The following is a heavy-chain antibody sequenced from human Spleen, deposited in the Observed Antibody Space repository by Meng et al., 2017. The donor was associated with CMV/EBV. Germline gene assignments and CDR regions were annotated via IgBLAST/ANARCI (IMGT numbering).Heavy chain of an antibody. D-gene: IGHD3-3*01. Sequence: GESLKISCAASGFTFSSYSMNWVRQAPGKGLEWVLSISSSSSYIYYADSVKGRFTVSRDNAKNSLYLQMNSLRAEDTAVYYCARGIFGVDDNWFDPWGQGTLVTVSS. CDR2: ISSSSSYI. CDR3: ARGIFGVDDNWFDP. J-gene: IGHJ5*02. CDR1: GFTFSSYS. V-gene: IGHV3-21*01.